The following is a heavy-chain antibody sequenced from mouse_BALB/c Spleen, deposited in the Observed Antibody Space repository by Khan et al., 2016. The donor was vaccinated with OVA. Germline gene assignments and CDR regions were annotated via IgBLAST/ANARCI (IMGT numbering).Heavy chain of an antibody. CDR2: ISYSGST. J-gene: IGHJ2*01. V-gene: IGHV3-2*02. Sequence: EVQLKESGPGLVKPSQSLSLTCTVTGYSITSGYGWNWIRQFPGNKLEWMGYISYSGSTNYNPSLKSRIPITRDTSKNQFFLQLNSVTTEDTATYYCARTARIKYWGQGTTLTVSS. CDR1: GYSITSGYG. D-gene: IGHD1-2*01. CDR3: ARTARIKY.